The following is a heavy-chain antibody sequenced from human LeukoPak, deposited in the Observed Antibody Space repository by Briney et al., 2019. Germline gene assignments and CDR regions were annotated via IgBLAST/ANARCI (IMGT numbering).Heavy chain of an antibody. V-gene: IGHV4-34*01. CDR1: GGSFSGYY. CDR3: ARDLQKGDY. J-gene: IGHJ4*02. Sequence: SESLSLTCAVYGGSFSGYYWRWIRQPPGRGLEWTGEINHSGSNNYNPSRKSRVTISVDTSKIQFSLKLSSVTAADTAVYYCARDLQKGDYWGQGTLVTVSS. CDR2: INHSGSN.